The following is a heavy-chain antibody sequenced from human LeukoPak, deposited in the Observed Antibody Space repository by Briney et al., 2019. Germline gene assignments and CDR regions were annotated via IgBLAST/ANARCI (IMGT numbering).Heavy chain of an antibody. V-gene: IGHV5-51*01. Sequence: SGESLKISCKGSGYTFSSYWIGWVRQMPGKGLEWMGIIYPDDSDTRYSPSFQGQVTISADKSISTAYLQWSSLKASDTAMYYCARLAYCSNDVCYSNYYYSMDVWGKGTTVTVSS. CDR1: GYTFSSYW. D-gene: IGHD2-8*01. CDR3: ARLAYCSNDVCYSNYYYSMDV. J-gene: IGHJ6*03. CDR2: IYPDDSDT.